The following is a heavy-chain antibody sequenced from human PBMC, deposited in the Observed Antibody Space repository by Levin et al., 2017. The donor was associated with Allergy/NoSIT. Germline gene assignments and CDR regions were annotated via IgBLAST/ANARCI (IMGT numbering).Heavy chain of an antibody. D-gene: IGHD4-23*01. Sequence: GESLKISCAPSGFTFSSFGMHWVRQAPGKGLEWVAVIWYDGNNKFYANSVRDRFTISRDNSQNTLYLQMNSLRAEDTAVYYCARGNGHISGNLDFWGQGTLVTVSS. CDR1: GFTFSSFG. CDR3: ARGNGHISGNLDF. J-gene: IGHJ4*02. CDR2: IWYDGNNK. V-gene: IGHV3-33*01.